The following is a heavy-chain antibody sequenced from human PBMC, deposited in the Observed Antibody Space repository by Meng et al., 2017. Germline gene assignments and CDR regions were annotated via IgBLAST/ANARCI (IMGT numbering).Heavy chain of an antibody. V-gene: IGHV1-18*01. CDR3: ARIPINYYGSGSYYNKFDY. D-gene: IGHD3-10*01. J-gene: IGHJ4*02. CDR2: ISAYNGNT. CDR1: GYTFTSYG. Sequence: ASVKVSCKASGYTFTSYGISWVRQAPGQGLEWMGWISAYNGNTNYAQKLQGRVTMTTDTSTSIAYMELRSLRSDDTAVYYCARIPINYYGSGSYYNKFDYWGQGTLVTVSS.